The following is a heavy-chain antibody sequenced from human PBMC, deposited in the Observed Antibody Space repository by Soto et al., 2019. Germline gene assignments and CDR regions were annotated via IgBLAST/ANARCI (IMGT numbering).Heavy chain of an antibody. D-gene: IGHD5-12*01. CDR2: IYYSGST. V-gene: IGHV4-31*03. CDR3: ARDTIKYATAFDY. CDR1: GGSISSGGYY. Sequence: SETLSLTCTVSGGSISSGGYYWSWIRQHPGKGLEWIGYIYYSGSTYYNPSLKSRVTISVDTSKNQFSLKLSSVTAADTAVYYCARDTIKYATAFDYWGQGTLVTVSS. J-gene: IGHJ4*02.